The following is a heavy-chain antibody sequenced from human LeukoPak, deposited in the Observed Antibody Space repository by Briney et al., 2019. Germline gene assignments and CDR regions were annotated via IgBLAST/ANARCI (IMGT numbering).Heavy chain of an antibody. CDR2: IWYDGSHK. J-gene: IGHJ4*02. Sequence: GRSLRLSCETSRFTFSSYGMDWVRQAPGKGLEWVVVIWYDGSHKYYADSVKGRFTISRDNSKNTVFLQMNSLRAEDTAVYYCARLGSGWSFDYWGQGTLVTVSS. D-gene: IGHD6-19*01. CDR1: RFTFSSYG. CDR3: ARLGSGWSFDY. V-gene: IGHV3-33*01.